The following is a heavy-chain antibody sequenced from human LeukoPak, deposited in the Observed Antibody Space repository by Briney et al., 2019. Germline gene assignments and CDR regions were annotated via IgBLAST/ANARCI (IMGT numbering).Heavy chain of an antibody. D-gene: IGHD6-19*01. Sequence: PRGSLRLSCAASGFTFSSYAMHWVRQAPGKGLEWVAVISHDGSNKYYADSVKGRFTISRDNSKNTLYLQMNSLRAEDTAVYYCARGDSGPDAFDIWGQGTMVTVSS. CDR1: GFTFSSYA. CDR2: ISHDGSNK. V-gene: IGHV3-30-3*01. CDR3: ARGDSGPDAFDI. J-gene: IGHJ3*02.